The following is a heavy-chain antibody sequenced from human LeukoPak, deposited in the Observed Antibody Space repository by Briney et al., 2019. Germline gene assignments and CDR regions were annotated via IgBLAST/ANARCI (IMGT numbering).Heavy chain of an antibody. D-gene: IGHD4-17*01. V-gene: IGHV1-69*01. CDR2: IIPIFGTA. J-gene: IGHJ6*02. CDR1: GGTFSSYA. Sequence: SVKVSCKASGGTFSSYAISWVRQAPGQGLEWMGGIIPIFGTANYAQKFQGRATITADESTSTAYMELSSLRSEDTAVYYCARDKDYGDYLGSHYYYGMDVWGQGTTVTVSS. CDR3: ARDKDYGDYLGSHYYYGMDV.